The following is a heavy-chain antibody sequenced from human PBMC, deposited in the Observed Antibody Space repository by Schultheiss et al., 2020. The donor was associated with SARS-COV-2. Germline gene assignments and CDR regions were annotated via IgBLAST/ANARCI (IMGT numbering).Heavy chain of an antibody. CDR1: GFTFSGSA. D-gene: IGHD3-10*01. Sequence: GGSLRLSCAASGFTFSGSAMHWVRQASGKGLEWVGRIRSKANSYATAYAASVKGRFTISRDDSKNTAYLQMNSLKTEDTAVYYCTRPLAMVRGANAFDIWGQGTTVTVSS. V-gene: IGHV3-73*01. CDR3: TRPLAMVRGANAFDI. J-gene: IGHJ3*02. CDR2: IRSKANSYAT.